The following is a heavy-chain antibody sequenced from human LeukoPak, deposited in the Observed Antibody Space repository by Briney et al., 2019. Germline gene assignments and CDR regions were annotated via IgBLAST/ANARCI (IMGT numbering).Heavy chain of an antibody. V-gene: IGHV1-2*02. CDR2: INPNSGGT. J-gene: IGHJ4*02. D-gene: IGHD1-26*01. CDR1: GYTFTGYY. CDR3: ASLSYLVGAIRDY. Sequence: ASVKVSCKASGYTFTGYYMHWVRQAPGQGLEWMGWINPNSGGTNYPQKFQGRVTMTRDTSISTAYMELSRLRSDDTAVYYCASLSYLVGAIRDYWGQGTLVTVSS.